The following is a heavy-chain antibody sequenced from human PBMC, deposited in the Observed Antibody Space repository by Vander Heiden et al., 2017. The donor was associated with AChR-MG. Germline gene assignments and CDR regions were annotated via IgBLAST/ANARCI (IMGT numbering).Heavy chain of an antibody. CDR3: AREVGYSSSWYNS. CDR2: IYHSGST. Sequence: QVQLQESGPGLVKPSETLSLTCAVSGYSISSGYYWDWIRRPPGKGLEWIGSIYHSGSTYYNPSLKSRVTISVDTSKNQFSLKLSSVTAADTAVYYCAREVGYSSSWYNSWGQGTLVTVSS. CDR1: GYSISSGYY. V-gene: IGHV4-38-2*02. D-gene: IGHD6-13*01. J-gene: IGHJ4*02.